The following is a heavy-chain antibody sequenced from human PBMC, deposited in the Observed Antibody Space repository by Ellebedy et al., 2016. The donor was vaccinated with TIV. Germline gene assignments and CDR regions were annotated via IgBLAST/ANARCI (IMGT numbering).Heavy chain of an antibody. Sequence: GESLKISCSTSGFTFSSFAMIWVRQAPGKGLEWVSSITHSDGSTYYADSVKGRFTLSRDNSKTTLYLQMDSLRAEDTALYYCARDPGGVGPAFDIWGQGTMVIVSS. J-gene: IGHJ3*02. D-gene: IGHD3-16*01. CDR1: GFTFSSFA. CDR2: ITHSDGST. V-gene: IGHV3-23*01. CDR3: ARDPGGVGPAFDI.